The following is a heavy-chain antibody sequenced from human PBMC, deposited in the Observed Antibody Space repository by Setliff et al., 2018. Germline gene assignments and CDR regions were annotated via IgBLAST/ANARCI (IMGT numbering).Heavy chain of an antibody. CDR3: ARAYYGTVNGYSSYYGLDV. J-gene: IGHJ6*02. V-gene: IGHV3-74*03. CDR2: VNDDGSSA. CDR1: GFAISSYW. D-gene: IGHD3-9*01. Sequence: GGSPRLSCVASGFAISSYWMHWVRQDPGKGLVWVSRVNDDGSSAMYADSVKGRFTMSRDNAKNTLYLQMNSLRAEDTAVYYCARAYYGTVNGYSSYYGLDVWGQGTTVTVSS.